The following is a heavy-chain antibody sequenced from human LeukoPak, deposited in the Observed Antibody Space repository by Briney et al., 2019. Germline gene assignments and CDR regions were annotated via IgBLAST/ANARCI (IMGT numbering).Heavy chain of an antibody. CDR2: IYYSGNT. D-gene: IGHD3-22*01. V-gene: IGHV4-59*01. CDR3: ARGLTSSGLRFDY. J-gene: IGHJ4*02. Sequence: SETLSLTCTVYGGSINNYYWTWIRQPPGKGLEWIGYIYYSGNTNYNRSLKSRVTVSVDTSKNQFSLKLSSVTAADTAVYYCARGLTSSGLRFDYWGQGTLVTVSS. CDR1: GGSINNYY.